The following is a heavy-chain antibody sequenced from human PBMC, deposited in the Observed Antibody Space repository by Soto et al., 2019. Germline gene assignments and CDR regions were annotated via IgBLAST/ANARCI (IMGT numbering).Heavy chain of an antibody. J-gene: IGHJ6*02. CDR2: IYSSGGTNT. CDR1: GGSVNIGTYY. Sequence: SETLSLTCTVPGGSVNIGTYYWSWIRQPPGKGLEWVGHIYSSGGTNTNYNPSLRSRVTISVDTSKNQFSLKLNSVTAADTAVYYCAINADVWGQGTTVTVSS. CDR3: AINADV. V-gene: IGHV4-61*01. D-gene: IGHD2-8*01.